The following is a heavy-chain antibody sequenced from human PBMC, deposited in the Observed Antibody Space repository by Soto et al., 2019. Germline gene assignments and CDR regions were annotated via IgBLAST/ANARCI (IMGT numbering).Heavy chain of an antibody. CDR2: IDWDDDK. D-gene: IGHD3-9*01. CDR3: AREYYDILTGSPRPMDV. CDR1: GFSLSTSGMC. J-gene: IGHJ6*03. Sequence: SGPTLVNPTQTLTLTCTFSGFSLSTSGMCVSWIRQPPGKALEWLARIDWDDDKYYSTSLKTRLTISKDTSKNQVVLTMTNMDPVDTATYYCAREYYDILTGSPRPMDVWGKGTTVTVSS. V-gene: IGHV2-70*11.